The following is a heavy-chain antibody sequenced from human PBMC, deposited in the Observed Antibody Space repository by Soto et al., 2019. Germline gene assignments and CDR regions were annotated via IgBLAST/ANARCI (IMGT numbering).Heavy chain of an antibody. D-gene: IGHD3-16*01. V-gene: IGHV1-24*01. CDR2: FDPEDGET. J-gene: IGHJ4*02. CDR3: ATSLNYDYVWAKPY. CDR1: LYSPNEFF. Sequence: SVPVSRTYCLYSPNEFFIYGVRPDLGKGLEWMGGFDPEDGETIYAQKFQGRVTMTEDTSTDTAYMELSSLRSEDTAVDYCATSLNYDYVWAKPYWGQGTLVPVS.